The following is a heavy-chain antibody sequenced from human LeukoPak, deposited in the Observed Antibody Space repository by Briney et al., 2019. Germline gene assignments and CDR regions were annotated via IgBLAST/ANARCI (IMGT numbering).Heavy chain of an antibody. D-gene: IGHD1-7*01. J-gene: IGHJ4*02. CDR1: GGTFSSYG. V-gene: IGHV3-33*05. CDR3: VSGTTLDY. CDR2: ISYDGSNK. Sequence: SCKASGGTFSSYGMHWVRQAPGKGLEWVAVISYDGSNKYYADSVKGRFTISRDNSKNTLYLQMNSLRAEDTAVYYCVSGTTLDYWGQGTLVTVSS.